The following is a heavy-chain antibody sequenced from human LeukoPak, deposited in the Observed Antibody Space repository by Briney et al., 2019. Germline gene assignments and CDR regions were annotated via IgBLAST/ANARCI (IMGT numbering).Heavy chain of an antibody. J-gene: IGHJ4*02. V-gene: IGHV4-59*01. D-gene: IGHD6-13*01. CDR2: IYYSGST. Sequence: PSETLSLTCTVSGGSIRSYQWSWIRQPPGKGLEWIGYIYYSGSTNYNPSLKSRVTISVDTTKNQFSLRLTSMTAADTAVYYCARDQGAFYSRSWFVYWGQGTLVTVSS. CDR1: GGSIRSYQ. CDR3: ARDQGAFYSRSWFVY.